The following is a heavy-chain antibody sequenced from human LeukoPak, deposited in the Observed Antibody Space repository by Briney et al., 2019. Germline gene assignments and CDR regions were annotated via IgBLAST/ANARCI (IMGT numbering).Heavy chain of an antibody. D-gene: IGHD6-13*01. CDR3: AKVPGIAAAGYSFDI. CDR1: GFTFSSYW. V-gene: IGHV3-7*03. Sequence: GGSLRLSCAASGFTFSSYWMSWVRQAPGKGLEWVANIKQDGSEKYYVDSVKGRFTISRDNAKNSLYLQMNSLRAEDTAVYYCAKVPGIAAAGYSFDIWGQGTMVTVSS. CDR2: IKQDGSEK. J-gene: IGHJ3*02.